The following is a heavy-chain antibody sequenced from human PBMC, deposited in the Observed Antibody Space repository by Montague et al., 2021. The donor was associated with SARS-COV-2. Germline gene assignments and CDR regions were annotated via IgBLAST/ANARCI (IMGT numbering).Heavy chain of an antibody. V-gene: IGHV3-13*01. J-gene: IGHJ6*02. Sequence: SLRLSGAASGFTLSQYDMHWVRQVTGKGLEWVSGIGKAGDTNYPGTVKXRFTISREDAKNSSYLQMNSLRAGDTAVYYCGRGVRYFGSGGWSFYYYGVDVWGQGTTVTVSS. CDR1: GFTLSQYD. CDR2: IGKAGDT. CDR3: GRGVRYFGSGGWSFYYYGVDV. D-gene: IGHD3-10*01.